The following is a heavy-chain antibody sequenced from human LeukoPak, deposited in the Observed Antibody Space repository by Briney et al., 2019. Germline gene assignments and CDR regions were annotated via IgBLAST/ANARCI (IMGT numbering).Heavy chain of an antibody. CDR2: IKEDGRQK. J-gene: IGHJ4*02. Sequence: AGGSLRLSCAASGFTFSSYWMSWVRQAPGKGLEWVANIKEDGRQKYYVDSVKGRFTISRDNAKNSLYLQTNSLRAEDTAVYYCARDRWGYSYGGDWGQGTLVTVSS. CDR3: ARDRWGYSYGGD. V-gene: IGHV3-7*01. D-gene: IGHD5-12*01. CDR1: GFTFSSYW.